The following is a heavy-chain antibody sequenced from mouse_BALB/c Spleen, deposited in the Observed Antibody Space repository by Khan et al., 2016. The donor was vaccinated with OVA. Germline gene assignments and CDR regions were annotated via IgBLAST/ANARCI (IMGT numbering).Heavy chain of an antibody. CDR1: GYTFSNSC. CDR3: ARYTNHWYFDF. J-gene: IGHJ1*01. CDR2: ILPGSGSS. Sequence: QVQLQQSGAELMKPGASVKISCKATGYTFSNSCIEWVKQRPGHGLEWIGEILPGSGSSNYNEKFKGKATFTADTSSNTAYMQLSSLTSEDSAVYYCARYTNHWYFDFWGAGTTVTVSA. D-gene: IGHD1-1*01. V-gene: IGHV1-9*01.